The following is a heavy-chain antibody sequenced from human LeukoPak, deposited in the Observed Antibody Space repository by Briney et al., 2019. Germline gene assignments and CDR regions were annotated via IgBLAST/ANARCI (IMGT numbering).Heavy chain of an antibody. D-gene: IGHD2-15*01. V-gene: IGHV4-59*11. CDR2: IYHTGST. J-gene: IGHJ6*03. CDR3: AAGICSGGTCYPYYYYMDV. Sequence: SETLSLTCTVSDASLSGHYWSWIRQPPGQGLEGIGYIYHTGSTNYNPSLNSRATVSLDAPRNQFSPKLTSVTAADAAVYYCAAGICSGGTCYPYYYYMDVWGKGTTVTVSS. CDR1: DASLSGHY.